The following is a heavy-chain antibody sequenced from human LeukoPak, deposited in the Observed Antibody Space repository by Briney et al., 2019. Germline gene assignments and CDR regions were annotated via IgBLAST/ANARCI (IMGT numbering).Heavy chain of an antibody. CDR2: IYSGGNT. D-gene: IGHD6-19*01. Sequence: GGSLRLSCAASGFTVSSTYMSWVRQAPGKGLEWVSVIYSGGNTYYADSVKGRFTFARDISKNTLYLQMNSLRVEDTSVYYCARMVTGWPNWIDPWGQGTLVTVSS. CDR1: GFTVSSTY. V-gene: IGHV3-66*01. CDR3: ARMVTGWPNWIDP. J-gene: IGHJ5*02.